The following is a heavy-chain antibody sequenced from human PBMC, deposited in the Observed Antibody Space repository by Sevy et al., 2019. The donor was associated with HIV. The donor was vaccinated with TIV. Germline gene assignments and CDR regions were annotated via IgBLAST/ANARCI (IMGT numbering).Heavy chain of an antibody. CDR1: GFSVSNYD. CDR3: ARRGVIYYYGLDV. D-gene: IGHD3-10*01. V-gene: IGHV3-13*01. Sequence: GGPLRLSCAASGFSVSNYDMHWVRQATGKGLEWVAIIATEGDTNYSGSVKGRFTLSRDSATNSLYLQMNTLTAGDTAVYYCARRGVIYYYGLDVWGRGTTVTVSS. CDR2: IATEGDT. J-gene: IGHJ6*02.